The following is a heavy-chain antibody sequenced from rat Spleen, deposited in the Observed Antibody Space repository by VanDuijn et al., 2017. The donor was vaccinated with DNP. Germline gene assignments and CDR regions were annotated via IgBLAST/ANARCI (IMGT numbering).Heavy chain of an antibody. J-gene: IGHJ2*01. CDR3: ARWSDYFDY. V-gene: IGHV3-4*01. Sequence: EIQLQESGPGLVKPSQSFSLACSVTGYTITSGYDWSWIRKFPGNKMEWMGYISNSGSTKYNPSLKSRISITRDTSKNQLFLQVNSVTTEDTATYYCARWSDYFDYWGQGVMVTFSS. CDR1: GYTITSGY. CDR2: ISNSGST.